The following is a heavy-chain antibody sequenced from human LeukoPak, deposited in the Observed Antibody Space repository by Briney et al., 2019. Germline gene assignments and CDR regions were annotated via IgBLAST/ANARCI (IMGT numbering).Heavy chain of an antibody. CDR2: IYYSGST. V-gene: IGHV4-59*01. J-gene: IGHJ3*02. CDR1: GGSISSYY. CDR3: ARDGWLEDAFDI. Sequence: SETLSLTCTVSGGSISSYYWSWIRQPPGKGLEWIGYIYYSGSTNYNPSLKSRVTISVDTSKNQFSLKLSSVTAADTAVYYCARDGWLEDAFDIWGQGTMVTVSS. D-gene: IGHD3-22*01.